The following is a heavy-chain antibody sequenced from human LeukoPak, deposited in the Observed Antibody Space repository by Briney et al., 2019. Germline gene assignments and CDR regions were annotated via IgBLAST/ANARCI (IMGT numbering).Heavy chain of an antibody. CDR1: GGSISSGGYY. Sequence: SETLSLTCTVSGGSISSGGYYWSWIRQHPGKGLEWIGYIYYSGSTYYNPSLKSRVTISVDTSKNQFSLKLSSVTAADTAVYYCARAYGGIPDDGSHFDYWGQGTLVTVSS. J-gene: IGHJ4*02. CDR2: IYYSGST. D-gene: IGHD4-23*01. V-gene: IGHV4-31*03. CDR3: ARAYGGIPDDGSHFDY.